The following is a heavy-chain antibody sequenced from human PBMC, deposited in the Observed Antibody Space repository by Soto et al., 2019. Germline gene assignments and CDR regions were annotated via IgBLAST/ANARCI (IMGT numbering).Heavy chain of an antibody. J-gene: IGHJ3*02. CDR3: HVSSVTRYYSGGSCYSSRDGFDI. CDR1: GFTFSSYG. V-gene: IGHV3-33*01. CDR2: IWYDGSNK. Sequence: QVQLVESGGGVVQPGRSLRLSCAASGFTFSSYGMHWVRQAPGKGLEWVAVIWYDGSNKYYADSVKGRFTISRDNSKNKLYLQINGLPAEYTAVYYGHVSSVTRYYSGGSCYSSRDGFDIWGQGTMVTVSS. D-gene: IGHD2-15*01.